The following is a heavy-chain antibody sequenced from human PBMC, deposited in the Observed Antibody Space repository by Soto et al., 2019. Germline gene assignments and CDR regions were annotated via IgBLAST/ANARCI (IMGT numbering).Heavy chain of an antibody. CDR2: VNPSGGHT. CDR3: ARGGHVVVVTAALDY. V-gene: IGHV1-46*01. J-gene: IGHJ4*02. Sequence: QVQLVQSGAEVKKPGASVKVSCKASGDTFTDYYIHWVRQAPGQGLEWMGTVNPSGGHTTYAQHFLGRMTMTRDTSTSILYMELPSLTSEDTAVYYCARGGHVVVVTAALDYWGQGTLVTVSS. D-gene: IGHD2-21*02. CDR1: GDTFTDYY.